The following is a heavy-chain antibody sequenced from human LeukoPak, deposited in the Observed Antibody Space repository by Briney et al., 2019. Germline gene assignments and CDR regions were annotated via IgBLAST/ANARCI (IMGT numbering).Heavy chain of an antibody. Sequence: SETLSLTLTSLGGTHSCYFWSWVRQPPGKGLVWIGDIYTSGSTNYNPSLKRRLTISVDTSKNQFSLKLSSVTAADTAVYYCARHDSGYDSPDYWGQGTLVTVSS. CDR1: GGTHSCYF. CDR3: ARHDSGYDSPDY. J-gene: IGHJ4*02. CDR2: IYTSGST. D-gene: IGHD5-12*01. V-gene: IGHV4-4*09.